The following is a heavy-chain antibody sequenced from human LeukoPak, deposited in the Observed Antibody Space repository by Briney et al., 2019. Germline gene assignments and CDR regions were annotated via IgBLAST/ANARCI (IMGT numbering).Heavy chain of an antibody. CDR2: IKRDGSSP. J-gene: IGHJ6*03. Sequence: GGSLRLSCAASGFTFSSYWMHWIRHAPGKGLVWVSRIKRDGSSPAYADSVKGRFTISRDNAKNTLYLQMNSLRAEDTAVYYCARERIAVAGKGFYYYMDVWGKGTTVTVSS. CDR3: ARERIAVAGKGFYYYMDV. V-gene: IGHV3-74*01. D-gene: IGHD6-19*01. CDR1: GFTFSSYW.